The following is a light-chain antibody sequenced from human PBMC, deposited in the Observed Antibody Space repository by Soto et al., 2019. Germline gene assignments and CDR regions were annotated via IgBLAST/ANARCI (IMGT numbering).Light chain of an antibody. J-gene: IGLJ1*01. Sequence: QSVLTQPPSVSGSPGQSVTISCTGSSSDVGSYNRVSWYQQPPGTAPKLMIHEVSNRPSGVPDRFSGSKSGNTASLTISGLQAEDEADYYCSLYTTSSTYVFGTGTK. CDR3: SLYTTSSTYV. V-gene: IGLV2-18*01. CDR1: SSDVGSYNR. CDR2: EVS.